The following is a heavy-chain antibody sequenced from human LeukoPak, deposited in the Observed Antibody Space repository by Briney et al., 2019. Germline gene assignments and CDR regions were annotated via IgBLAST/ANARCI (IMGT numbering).Heavy chain of an antibody. CDR3: ARAPASGSGGDCYSCYFDY. Sequence: GGSLRLSCAASGFTFSNYWMSWVRQAPGRGLEWVANIKQDGSEKYYVDSVKGRFTISRDNSKNTLYLQMNSLRAEDTAVYYCARAPASGSGGDCYSCYFDYWGQGTLVTVSS. CDR1: GFTFSNYW. D-gene: IGHD2-21*02. CDR2: IKQDGSEK. V-gene: IGHV3-7*01. J-gene: IGHJ4*02.